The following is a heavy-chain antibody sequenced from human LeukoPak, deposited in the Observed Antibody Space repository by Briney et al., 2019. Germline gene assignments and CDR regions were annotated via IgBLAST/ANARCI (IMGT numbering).Heavy chain of an antibody. CDR2: INHSGST. CDR3: ARRGQQLVLLPMHRNWFDP. V-gene: IGHV4-34*01. J-gene: IGHJ5*02. CDR1: GGSLSGYY. Sequence: PSETLSLTCAVYGGSLSGYYWSWIRQPPGKGLEWIGEINHSGSTNYNPSLKCRVTISVDTSKNQFSLKLSSVTAADTAVYYCARRGQQLVLLPMHRNWFDPWGQGTLVTVSS. D-gene: IGHD6-13*01.